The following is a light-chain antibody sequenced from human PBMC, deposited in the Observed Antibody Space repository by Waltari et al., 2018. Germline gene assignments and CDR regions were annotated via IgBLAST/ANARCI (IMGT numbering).Light chain of an antibody. CDR3: SSQSTKNGVI. J-gene: IGLJ2*01. CDR1: SSDVGGDGS. CDR2: DVN. Sequence: QSALTQPASVSGSPGQSITISCTGSSSDVGGDGSVPWYEDHPGHAPKLLIYDVNKRPSGASDRFSGSKSGNTASLTISGLQAEDEATFYCSSQSTKNGVIFGGGTKVTVL. V-gene: IGLV2-14*03.